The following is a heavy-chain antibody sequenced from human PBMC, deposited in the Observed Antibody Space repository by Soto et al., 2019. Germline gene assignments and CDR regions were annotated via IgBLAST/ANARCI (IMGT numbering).Heavy chain of an antibody. CDR2: IYNSEST. Sequence: SDTLSLTCTVSGASISSSTYYWGWIRQPPGKGLEWIGSIYNSESTYYNPSLKSRVTISGDTSKSQFSLNLSSVTAADTAVYYCARHFRDAYTALAFWGQGTLVTVSS. CDR3: ARHFRDAYTALAF. V-gene: IGHV4-39*07. D-gene: IGHD3-3*02. CDR1: GASISSSTYY. J-gene: IGHJ4*02.